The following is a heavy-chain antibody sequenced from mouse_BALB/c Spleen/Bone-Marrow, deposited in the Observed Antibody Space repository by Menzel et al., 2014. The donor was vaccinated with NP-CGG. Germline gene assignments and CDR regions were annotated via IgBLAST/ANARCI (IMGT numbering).Heavy chain of an antibody. V-gene: IGHV1S81*02. CDR2: INPSSGGT. Sequence: VKLMESGAELVKPGASVKLSCKASGYTFTSYYMYWVKQRPGQGLEWIGEINPSSGGTNFNEKVKSKATLTIDKSSSTAYMQLSSLTSEDSAVYYCTRSGPGFAYWGQGTLVTVSA. J-gene: IGHJ3*01. CDR3: TRSGPGFAY. CDR1: GYTFTSYY.